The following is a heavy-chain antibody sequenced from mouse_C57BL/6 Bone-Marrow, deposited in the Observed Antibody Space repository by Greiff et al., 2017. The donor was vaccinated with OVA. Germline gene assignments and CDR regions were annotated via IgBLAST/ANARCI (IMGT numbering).Heavy chain of an antibody. J-gene: IGHJ1*03. Sequence: QVQLQQPGAELVKPGASVKLSCKASGYTFTSYWMHWVKQRPGQGLEWIGMIHPNSGSTNYNEKFKSKATLTVDKSSSTAYMQLSSLTSEDSAVYYCARRLYYWYFDVWGTGTTVTVSS. CDR3: ARRLYYWYFDV. D-gene: IGHD6-1*01. CDR2: IHPNSGST. V-gene: IGHV1-64*01. CDR1: GYTFTSYW.